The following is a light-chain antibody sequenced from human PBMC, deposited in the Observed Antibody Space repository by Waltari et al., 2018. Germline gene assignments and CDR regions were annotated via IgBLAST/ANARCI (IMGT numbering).Light chain of an antibody. Sequence: QSALTQPPSASGSPGQSVTLSCTGPSSDVGGHNFASWYQQHPGKVPKLMIHEVSKRPSGVPDRFSGSKSGDTASLTVSGLQAEDEADYYCTSYAGSNILVFGGGTKLTVL. J-gene: IGLJ2*01. CDR3: TSYAGSNILV. CDR1: SSDVGGHNF. V-gene: IGLV2-8*01. CDR2: EVS.